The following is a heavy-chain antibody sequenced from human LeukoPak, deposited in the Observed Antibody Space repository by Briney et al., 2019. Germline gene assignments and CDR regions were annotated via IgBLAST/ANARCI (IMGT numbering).Heavy chain of an antibody. D-gene: IGHD6-13*01. J-gene: IGHJ4*02. CDR3: TRDGIAGTEPPLDY. CDR2: IRSKAYGGTT. V-gene: IGHV3-49*03. CDR1: GFTFGDYA. Sequence: GGSLILSCTASGFTFGDYAMSWYRQAPGKGLEWVGFIRSKAYGGTTEYAASVKGRFTISRDDSKSIAYLQMNSLKTEDTAVYYCTRDGIAGTEPPLDYWGQGTLVTVSS.